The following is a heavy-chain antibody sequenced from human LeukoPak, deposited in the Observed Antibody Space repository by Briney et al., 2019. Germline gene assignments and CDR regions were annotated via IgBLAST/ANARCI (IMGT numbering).Heavy chain of an antibody. CDR2: IYYSGTS. J-gene: IGHJ4*02. D-gene: IGHD2-2*01. CDR3: ATDSTSWPNY. V-gene: IGHV4-39*01. CDR1: GGSISSSSYH. Sequence: SETLSLTCTVSGGSISSSSYHWTWVRQPPGKGLEWIGSIYYSGTSYYNPSLKSRVTISLDTSKNQFSLRLNSVTAADTAVYYCATDSTSWPNYWGQGTLVTVSS.